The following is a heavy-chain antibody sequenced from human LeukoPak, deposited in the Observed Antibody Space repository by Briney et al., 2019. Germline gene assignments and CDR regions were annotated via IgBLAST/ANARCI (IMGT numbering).Heavy chain of an antibody. CDR3: ARKRGGRNWNYVWFDP. J-gene: IGHJ5*02. CDR2: MNPNSGNT. V-gene: IGHV1-8*03. Sequence: ASVKVSCTASGYTFTSYDINWVRQATGQGLEWMGWMNPNSGNTGYAQKFQGRVTITRNTSISTAYMELSSLRSEDTAVYYCARKRGGRNWNYVWFDPWGQGTLVTVSS. D-gene: IGHD1-7*01. CDR1: GYTFTSYD.